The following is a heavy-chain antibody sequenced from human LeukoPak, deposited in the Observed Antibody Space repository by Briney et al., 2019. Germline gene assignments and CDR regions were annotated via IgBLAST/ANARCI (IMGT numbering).Heavy chain of an antibody. CDR1: GYIFTGYY. V-gene: IGHV1-2*02. CDR2: INPNSGGT. Sequence: ASVKVSCKASGYIFTGYYMHWVRQAPGQGLEWMGWINPNSGGTNYAQKFQGRVTMTRDTSISTAYMELGRLRSDDTAVYYCARDCDGSGSYGYWGQGTLVTVSS. D-gene: IGHD3-10*01. CDR3: ARDCDGSGSYGY. J-gene: IGHJ4*02.